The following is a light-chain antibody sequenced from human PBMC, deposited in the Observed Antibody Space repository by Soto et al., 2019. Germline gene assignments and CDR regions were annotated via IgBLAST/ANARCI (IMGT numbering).Light chain of an antibody. J-gene: IGLJ1*01. CDR3: CSYAGSYTFYV. V-gene: IGLV2-11*01. CDR1: SSDIGGYNF. Sequence: QSVLTQPRSVSGSPGQSVTISCTGTSSDIGGYNFVSWYQQHPGKAPKLVIYDVSQRPSGVPDRFSGSKSGNTASLTISGLRAEDEADYYCCSYAGSYTFYVFGTGTKLTVL. CDR2: DVS.